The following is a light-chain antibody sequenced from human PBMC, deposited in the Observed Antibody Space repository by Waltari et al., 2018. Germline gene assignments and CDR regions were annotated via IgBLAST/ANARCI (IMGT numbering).Light chain of an antibody. CDR3: QMYVRLPVT. CDR2: DTS. Sequence: EIVLTRSPGTLALSPGERATLSCRASQSVGRALAWYQQKPGQAPRLLIYDTSTRATGIPDRFSGSGSGTDFSLTISRVEPEDFAVYYCQMYVRLPVTFGQGTKVEVK. J-gene: IGKJ1*01. CDR1: QSVGRA. V-gene: IGKV3-20*01.